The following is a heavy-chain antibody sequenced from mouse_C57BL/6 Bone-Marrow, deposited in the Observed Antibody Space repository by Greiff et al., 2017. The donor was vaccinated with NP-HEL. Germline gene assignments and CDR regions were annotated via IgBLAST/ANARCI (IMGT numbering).Heavy chain of an antibody. CDR3: ARWGTGSYFDY. Sequence: VQLQQSGAELMKPGASVKLSCKASGYTFTGYWIHWVKQRPGPGLEWIGGILPGSGSTNYNEKFKGKATLTADTPSNTAYMQLSSLTTEDSAIDYCARWGTGSYFDYWGQGTTLTVSS. V-gene: IGHV1-9*01. CDR1: GYTFTGYW. D-gene: IGHD4-1*01. CDR2: ILPGSGST. J-gene: IGHJ2*01.